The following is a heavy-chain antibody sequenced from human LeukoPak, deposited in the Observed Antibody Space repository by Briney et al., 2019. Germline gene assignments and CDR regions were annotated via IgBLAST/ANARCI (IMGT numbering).Heavy chain of an antibody. CDR3: ANARPLPFYDSGSDTPRGYGMDV. Sequence: AGGSLRLSCAASGFTFNNYAMSWVRQAPGKGLEWVSAISGSGGKIYYADSAKGRFIISRDNSKNTLYLQMNSLRAEDTAVYYCANARPLPFYDSGSDTPRGYGMDVWGQGTTVTVSS. V-gene: IGHV3-23*01. CDR1: GFTFNNYA. D-gene: IGHD3-10*01. CDR2: ISGSGGKI. J-gene: IGHJ6*02.